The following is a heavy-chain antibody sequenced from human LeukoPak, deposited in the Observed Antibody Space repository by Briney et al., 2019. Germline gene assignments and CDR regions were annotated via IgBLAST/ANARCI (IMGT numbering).Heavy chain of an antibody. CDR1: GGSISSYY. Sequence: SETLSLTCTVSGGSISSYYWSWIRQPPGKGLEWIGYIYYSGSTNYNPSLKSRVTISVDTSKNQFSLKLSSVTAADTAVYYCGRENGYKYDYWGQGTPVTVSS. CDR2: IYYSGST. J-gene: IGHJ4*02. CDR3: GRENGYKYDY. D-gene: IGHD5-24*01. V-gene: IGHV4-59*01.